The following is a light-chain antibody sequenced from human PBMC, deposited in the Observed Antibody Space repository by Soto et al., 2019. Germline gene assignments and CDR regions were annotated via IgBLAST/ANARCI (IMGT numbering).Light chain of an antibody. CDR3: SSYAGSKMVI. CDR2: DVS. V-gene: IGLV2-11*01. Sequence: QSALTQPRSVSGSPGQSVAISCTGTSSDVGSYNYVSWYQQHPGRAPKLMIYDVSERPSGVPDRFSASKSSYTASLTISGLQAEDEADYYCSSYAGSKMVIFGGGTKLTVL. CDR1: SSDVGSYNY. J-gene: IGLJ2*01.